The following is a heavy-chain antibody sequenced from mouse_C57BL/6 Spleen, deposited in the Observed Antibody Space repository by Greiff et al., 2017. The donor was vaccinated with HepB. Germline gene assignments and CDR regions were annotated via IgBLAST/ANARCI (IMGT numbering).Heavy chain of an antibody. J-gene: IGHJ2*01. V-gene: IGHV14-2*01. CDR3: ARSTMVTPVYFDY. CDR1: GFNIKDYY. Sequence: EVKLMESGAELVKPGASVKLSCTASGFNIKDYYMHWVKQRTEQGLEWIGRIDPEDGETKYAPKFQGKATITADTSSNTAYLQLSSLTSEDTAVYYCARSTMVTPVYFDYWGQGTTLTVSS. D-gene: IGHD2-2*01. CDR2: IDPEDGET.